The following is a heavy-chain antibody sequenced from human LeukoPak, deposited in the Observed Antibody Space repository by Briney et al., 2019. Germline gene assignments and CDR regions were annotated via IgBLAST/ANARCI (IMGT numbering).Heavy chain of an antibody. CDR2: IWYDGSNK. CDR3: AREAGYRFGVRRGYFDY. Sequence: GRSLRLSCAASGFTFSSYGMHWVRQAPGKGLEWVAVIWYDGSNKYYADSVKGRFTISRDNSKNTLYLQMNSLRAEDTAVYYCAREAGYRFGVRRGYFDYWGQGTLVTVSS. J-gene: IGHJ4*02. V-gene: IGHV3-33*01. CDR1: GFTFSSYG. D-gene: IGHD3-10*01.